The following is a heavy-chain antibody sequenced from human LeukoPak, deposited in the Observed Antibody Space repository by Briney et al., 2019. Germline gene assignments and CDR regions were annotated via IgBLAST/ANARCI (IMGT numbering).Heavy chain of an antibody. J-gene: IGHJ4*02. CDR3: ARDLSRDGYNLGY. CDR2: ISSSSSYI. D-gene: IGHD5-24*01. CDR1: GFTFSSYS. V-gene: IGHV3-21*01. Sequence: GGSLRLSCAASGFTFSSYSTNWVRQAPGKGLEWVSSISSSSSYIYYADSVKGRFTISRDNAKNSLYLQMNSLRAEDTAVYYCARDLSRDGYNLGYWGQGTLVTVSS.